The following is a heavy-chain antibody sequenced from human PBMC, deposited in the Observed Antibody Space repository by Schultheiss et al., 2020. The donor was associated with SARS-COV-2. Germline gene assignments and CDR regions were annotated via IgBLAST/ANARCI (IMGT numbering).Heavy chain of an antibody. D-gene: IGHD5-12*01. Sequence: GESLKISCAASGFTFSSYGMHWVRQAPGKGLEWVSSISGSGGSTYYADSVKGRFTISRDNSKNTLYLQMNSLRAEDTAVYYCAREGGYVGGSFDYWGQGTLVTVSS. J-gene: IGHJ4*02. CDR2: ISGSGGST. CDR3: AREGGYVGGSFDY. V-gene: IGHV3-23*01. CDR1: GFTFSSYG.